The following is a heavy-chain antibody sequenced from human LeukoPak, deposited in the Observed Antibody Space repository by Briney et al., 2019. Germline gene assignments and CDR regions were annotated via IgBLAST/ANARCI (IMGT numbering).Heavy chain of an antibody. CDR2: ISGVGGTT. CDR3: AKNAYSYDLRDWDFDL. CDR1: GFTFDDYA. D-gene: IGHD5-18*01. V-gene: IGHV3-43*02. Sequence: SGGSLRLSCAASGFTFDDYAMHWVRQVPGKGLEWVSLISGVGGTTYYADSVKGRFTISRDNSKNSLYLQMNSLRGDDTALYYCAKNAYSYDLRDWDFDLWGRGTLVTVSS. J-gene: IGHJ2*01.